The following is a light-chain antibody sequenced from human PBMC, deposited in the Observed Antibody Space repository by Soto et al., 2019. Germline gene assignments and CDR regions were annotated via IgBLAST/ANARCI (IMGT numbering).Light chain of an antibody. CDR2: GAS. Sequence: ESVLTQSPVTLSFAPGEIATLSCSASQSVSSSYLAWYQQKPGQAPRLLIYGASSRATGIPDRFSGSGSGTDFTLTISRLEPEDFAVYYCQQYGSSPPITFGQGTRLEI. J-gene: IGKJ5*01. CDR3: QQYGSSPPIT. CDR1: QSVSSSY. V-gene: IGKV3-20*01.